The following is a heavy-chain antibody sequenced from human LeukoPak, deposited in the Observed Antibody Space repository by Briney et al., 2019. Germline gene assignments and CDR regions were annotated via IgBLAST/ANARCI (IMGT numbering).Heavy chain of an antibody. Sequence: GGSLRLSCAASGFTFNSYEVNWVRQAPGKGLEWVSYISSSGKPIHYADSVKGRFTISRDNAKNSLYLQMNSLRAEDTAVYYCASHLENFFNSSGWAVGYWGQGTLVTVSS. D-gene: IGHD6-19*01. V-gene: IGHV3-48*03. CDR2: ISSSGKPI. CDR3: ASHLENFFNSSGWAVGY. CDR1: GFTFNSYE. J-gene: IGHJ4*02.